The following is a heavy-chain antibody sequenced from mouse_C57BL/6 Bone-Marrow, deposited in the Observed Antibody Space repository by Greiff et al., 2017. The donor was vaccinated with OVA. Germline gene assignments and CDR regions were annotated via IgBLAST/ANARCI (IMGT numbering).Heavy chain of an antibody. J-gene: IGHJ2*01. CDR3: TTRVITTVVATDY. CDR1: GFTFKDYY. CDR2: IDPEDGDT. Sequence: EVQGVESGAELVRPGASVKLSCTASGFTFKDYYMHLVKQRPEQGLEWIGRIDPEDGDTEYASKFQGKATMTADTSSNTAYLQLSSLTSEDTAVYYCTTRVITTVVATDYWGRGTTPTVSS. D-gene: IGHD1-1*01. V-gene: IGHV14-1*01.